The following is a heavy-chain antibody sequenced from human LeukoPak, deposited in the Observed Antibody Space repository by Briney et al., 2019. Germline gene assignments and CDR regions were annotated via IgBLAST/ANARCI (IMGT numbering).Heavy chain of an antibody. CDR1: GFTFSSYG. D-gene: IGHD6-19*01. V-gene: IGHV3-33*01. CDR3: ARERIAVAGEFDY. J-gene: IGHJ4*02. Sequence: GRSLRLSCAASGFTFSSYGMHWVRQAPGKGLEWVAVIWYDGSNKYYADSVKGRFTISRDNSKNTLYLQVNSLRAEDTAVYYCARERIAVAGEFDYWGQGTLVTVSS. CDR2: IWYDGSNK.